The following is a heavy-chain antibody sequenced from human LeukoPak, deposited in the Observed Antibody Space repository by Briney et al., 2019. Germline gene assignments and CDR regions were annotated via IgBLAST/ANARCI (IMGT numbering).Heavy chain of an antibody. Sequence: GASVKVSCKASGCTFSSYAISWVRQAPGQGLEWMGRIIPILGIANYAQKFQGRVTITADKSTSTAYMELSSLRSEDTAVYYCATLTATHYYYYYGMDVWGQGTTVTVSS. CDR3: ATLTATHYYYYYGMDV. V-gene: IGHV1-69*04. CDR2: IIPILGIA. J-gene: IGHJ6*02. D-gene: IGHD2-15*01. CDR1: GCTFSSYA.